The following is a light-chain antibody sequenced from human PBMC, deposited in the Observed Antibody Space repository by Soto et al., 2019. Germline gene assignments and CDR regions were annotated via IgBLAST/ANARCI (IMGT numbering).Light chain of an antibody. V-gene: IGLV2-14*03. CDR1: SSDIGRYNY. Sequence: QSVLTQPASVSGSPGQSITISCTGTSSDIGRYNYVSWYQHHPGRAPKLMIYDVSNRPSGVSNRFSGSKSGNTASLTISGLQAEDEADYYCSSYISSTNSYVFGTGTKLTVL. CDR3: SSYISSTNSYV. J-gene: IGLJ1*01. CDR2: DVS.